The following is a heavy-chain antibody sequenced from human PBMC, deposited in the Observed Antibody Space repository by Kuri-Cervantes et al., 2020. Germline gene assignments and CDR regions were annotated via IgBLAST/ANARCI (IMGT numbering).Heavy chain of an antibody. CDR2: ISGSGGST. CDR1: GFTFSSYA. CDR3: AKGTTTSIAARLGDYYYMDV. V-gene: IGHV3-23*01. J-gene: IGHJ6*03. Sequence: GGSLRLSCAASGFTFSSYAMSWVRQAPGKGLEWVSAISGSGGSTYYADSVTGRFTISRDNSKNTLYLQMNSLRAEDTAVYYCAKGTTTSIAARLGDYYYMDVWGKGTTVTVSS. D-gene: IGHD6-6*01.